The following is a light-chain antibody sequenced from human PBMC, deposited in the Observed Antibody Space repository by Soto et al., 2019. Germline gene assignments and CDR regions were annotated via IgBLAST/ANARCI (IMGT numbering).Light chain of an antibody. CDR1: QSISTN. V-gene: IGKV3-15*01. J-gene: IGKJ1*01. CDR2: EAS. Sequence: EIVMTQSPATLSVSPGERATLSCRASQSISTNLAWYQHKPGQAPSLLIYEASTRAADIPVRFSGSGSGRQFTLTISSLQSEDFGVYYCHQYNDGPGGTFGQGTKVGIK. CDR3: HQYNDGPGGT.